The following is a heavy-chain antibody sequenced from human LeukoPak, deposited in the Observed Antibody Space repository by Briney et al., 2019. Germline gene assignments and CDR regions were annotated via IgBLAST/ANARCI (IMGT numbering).Heavy chain of an antibody. CDR3: ARDHYDILTGLYYFDY. CDR2: IYTSGST. J-gene: IGHJ4*02. CDR1: GGSISSYY. D-gene: IGHD3-9*01. V-gene: IGHV4-4*07. Sequence: PETLSLTCTVSGGSISSYYWSWIRQPAGKGLEWIGRIYTSGSTNYNPSLKSRVTMSVDTSKNQFSLKLSSVTAADTAVYYCARDHYDILTGLYYFDYWGQGTLVTVSS.